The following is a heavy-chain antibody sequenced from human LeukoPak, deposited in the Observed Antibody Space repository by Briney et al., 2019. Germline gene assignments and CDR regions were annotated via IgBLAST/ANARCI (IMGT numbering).Heavy chain of an antibody. D-gene: IGHD4-17*01. J-gene: IGHJ4*02. V-gene: IGHV3-53*01. Sequence: GGSLRLFCTVSGLTFSSNSMICARHAPGEGLVGVSFNCSGGNTHYSDSVKGRFTISRDNSKNTLYLQMNSLRAEDTAVYYCARRAGEYSHPYDCWGQGTLVTVSS. CDR2: NCSGGNT. CDR1: GLTFSSNS. CDR3: ARRAGEYSHPYDC.